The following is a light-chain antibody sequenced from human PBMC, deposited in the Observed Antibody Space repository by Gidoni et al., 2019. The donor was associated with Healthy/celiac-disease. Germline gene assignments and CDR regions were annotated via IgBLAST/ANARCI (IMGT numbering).Light chain of an antibody. CDR3: QQYYSTPRT. Sequence: QSVLYSSNNKNYLAWYQQKPGQPPKLLIYWASTRESGVPDRFSGSGSGTDFTLTISSLQAEDVAVYYCQQYYSTPRTFXQXTKVEIK. CDR1: QSVLYSSNNKNY. V-gene: IGKV4-1*01. CDR2: WAS. J-gene: IGKJ1*01.